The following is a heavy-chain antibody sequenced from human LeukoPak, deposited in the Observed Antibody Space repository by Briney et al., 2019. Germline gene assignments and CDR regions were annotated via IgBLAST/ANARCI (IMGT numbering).Heavy chain of an antibody. CDR3: AREVRDILTPDAFDI. D-gene: IGHD3-9*01. Sequence: GGSLRLSCAASGFTFSSYSMNWVRQAPGKGLEWVSSISSSSSYIYYADSVKGRFTISRDNAKNSLYLQMNSLGAEDTAVYYCAREVRDILTPDAFDIWGQGTMVTVSS. J-gene: IGHJ3*02. V-gene: IGHV3-21*01. CDR1: GFTFSSYS. CDR2: ISSSSSYI.